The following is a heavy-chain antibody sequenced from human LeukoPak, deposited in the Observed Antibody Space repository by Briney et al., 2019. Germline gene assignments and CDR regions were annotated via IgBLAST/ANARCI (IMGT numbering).Heavy chain of an antibody. V-gene: IGHV1-18*01. CDR1: GYTFTSYG. D-gene: IGHD6-13*01. Sequence: ASVKVSCKASGYTFTSYGISWVRQAPGQGLEWMGWISAYNGNTNYAQKLQGRVTMTTDTSTSTAYMELRSLRSDDTAVYYCARTQSVLAYSGSVDYWGQGTLATVSS. CDR3: ARTQSVLAYSGSVDY. CDR2: ISAYNGNT. J-gene: IGHJ4*02.